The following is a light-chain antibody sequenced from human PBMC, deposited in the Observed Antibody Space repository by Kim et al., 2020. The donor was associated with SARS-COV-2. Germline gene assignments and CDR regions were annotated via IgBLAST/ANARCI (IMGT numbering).Light chain of an antibody. J-gene: IGKJ4*01. V-gene: IGKV1D-16*01. CDR2: DVS. Sequence: DIQMTQSPSSLSASVGDRVTITCRASQDIRKCLTWYQQKPDKAPKSLIYDVSNLEIGVPSRFSGSGSGTQFTFTISSLQPEDVATYYCQQYDNFPRTFGRGTKVDIK. CDR1: QDIRKC. CDR3: QQYDNFPRT.